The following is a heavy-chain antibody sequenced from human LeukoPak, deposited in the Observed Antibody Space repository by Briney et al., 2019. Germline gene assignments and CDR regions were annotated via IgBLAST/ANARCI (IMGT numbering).Heavy chain of an antibody. CDR3: AKDRNVWGNGAFDI. CDR2: ISYDGSNK. V-gene: IGHV3-30*18. CDR1: EFTFSSYG. Sequence: GRSLRLSCAASEFTFSSYGMHWVRQAPGKGLEWVAVISYDGSNKYYADSVKGRFTISRDNSKNTLYLQMNSLRAEDTAVYYCAKDRNVWGNGAFDIWGQGTMVTVSS. J-gene: IGHJ3*02. D-gene: IGHD3-16*01.